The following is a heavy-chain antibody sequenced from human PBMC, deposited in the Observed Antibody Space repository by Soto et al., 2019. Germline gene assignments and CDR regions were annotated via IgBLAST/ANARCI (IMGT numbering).Heavy chain of an antibody. D-gene: IGHD3-10*01. CDR1: GGTFSSYA. J-gene: IGHJ6*02. CDR3: ARGDIGFGELTFYYYYGMDV. Sequence: SVKVSCKASGGTFSSYAISWVRQAPGQGLEWMGGIIPIFGTANYAQKFQGRVTITADKSTSTAYMELSSLRSEDTAVYYCARGDIGFGELTFYYYYGMDVWGQGTTVTVSS. V-gene: IGHV1-69*06. CDR2: IIPIFGTA.